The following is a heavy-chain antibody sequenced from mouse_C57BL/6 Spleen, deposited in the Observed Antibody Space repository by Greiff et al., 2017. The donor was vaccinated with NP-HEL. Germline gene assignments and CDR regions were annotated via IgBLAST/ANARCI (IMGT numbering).Heavy chain of an antibody. CDR2: IDPENGDT. CDR1: GFNIKDDY. J-gene: IGHJ1*03. Sequence: EVKLQESGAELVRPGASVKLSCTASGFNIKDDYMHWVKQRPEQGLEWIGWIDPENGDTEYASKFQGKATITADTSSNTAYLQLSSLTSEDTAVYYCTSYDYDWYFDVWGTGTTVTVSS. CDR3: TSYDYDWYFDV. D-gene: IGHD2-4*01. V-gene: IGHV14-4*01.